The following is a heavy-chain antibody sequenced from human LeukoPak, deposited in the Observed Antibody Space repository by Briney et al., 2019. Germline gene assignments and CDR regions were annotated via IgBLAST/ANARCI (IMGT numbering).Heavy chain of an antibody. Sequence: ASVTVSFKDSGYTFTVYYMHWVRQAPGQGREWMGWINPNSGGTNYTQKFQGRVTVTTETTISTAYMEIRSLGAATTAFYYSARDYVNYEIYYYYYMDVWGKGTTVTVSS. CDR1: GYTFTVYY. D-gene: IGHD4-17*01. CDR2: INPNSGGT. CDR3: ARDYVNYEIYYYYYMDV. V-gene: IGHV1-2*02. J-gene: IGHJ6*03.